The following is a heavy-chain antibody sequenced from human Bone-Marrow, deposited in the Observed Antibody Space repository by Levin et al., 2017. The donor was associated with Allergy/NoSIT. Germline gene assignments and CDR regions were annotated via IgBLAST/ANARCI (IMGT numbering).Heavy chain of an antibody. CDR2: IKHDGSDK. D-gene: IGHD2-2*01. CDR3: ARGGVGYAVGYFYYGMDV. V-gene: IGHV3-7*01. J-gene: IGHJ6*02. Sequence: GESLKISCTASGFTFTTYWMTWVRQAPGQGLEWVARIKHDGSDKYYVDSVKGRFTVSRDNAMKSLYLHMNSLGVEDTAVYFCARGGVGYAVGYFYYGMDVWGQGTTVTVS. CDR1: GFTFTTYW.